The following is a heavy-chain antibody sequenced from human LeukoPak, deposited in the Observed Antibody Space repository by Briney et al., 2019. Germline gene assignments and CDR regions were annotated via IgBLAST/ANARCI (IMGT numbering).Heavy chain of an antibody. V-gene: IGHV3-30*02. CDR3: ARDGSGVYYYYMDV. Sequence: QPGGSLRLSCAGSGFSFSSYGMHWVRQAPGKGLEWMAFTRSDGSNKYYADSVKGRFTISRDNSKNTLYLQMNSLRAEDTAVYYCARDGSGVYYYYMDVWGKGTTVTISS. D-gene: IGHD1-14*01. J-gene: IGHJ6*03. CDR1: GFSFSSYG. CDR2: TRSDGSNK.